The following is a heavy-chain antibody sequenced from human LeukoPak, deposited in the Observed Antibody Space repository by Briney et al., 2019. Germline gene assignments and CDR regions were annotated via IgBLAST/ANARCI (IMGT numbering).Heavy chain of an antibody. J-gene: IGHJ6*03. CDR3: AREDSGEPDIYYYYYMDV. D-gene: IGHD7-27*01. V-gene: IGHV4-61*02. CDR1: GGSISSGSYY. CDR2: IYTSGST. Sequence: SETLSLTCTVSGGSISSGSYYWSWVRQPAGKGLEWIGRIYTSGSTNYNPSLKSRVTISVDTSKNQFSLKLSSVTAADTAVYYCAREDSGEPDIYYYYYMDVWGKGTTVTVSS.